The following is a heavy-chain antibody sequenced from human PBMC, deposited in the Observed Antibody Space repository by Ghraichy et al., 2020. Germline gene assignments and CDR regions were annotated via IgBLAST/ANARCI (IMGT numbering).Heavy chain of an antibody. Sequence: SVKVSCKASGGSFSVYTVSWVRHAPGHGLEWMGRINPALSTVSYARKSQGRVTITADKSTGTAYMHLTSLTFDDTAVYYCAILGRMTTVSAGFWGQGVQVTVSS. V-gene: IGHV1-69*08. CDR2: INPALSTV. J-gene: IGHJ4*02. CDR3: AILGRMTTVSAGF. CDR1: GGSFSVYT. D-gene: IGHD4-17*01.